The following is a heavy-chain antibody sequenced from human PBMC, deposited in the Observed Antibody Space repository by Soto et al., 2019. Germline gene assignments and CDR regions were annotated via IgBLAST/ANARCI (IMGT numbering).Heavy chain of an antibody. Sequence: GGSLRLSCAASGFTFVSYAMIWVRQAPGKGLEWVSAISGSGGSTYYADSVKGRFTISRDNSKNTLYLQMNSLRAEDTAVYYCAKDFYYDSSGPPQGFDYWGQGTLVTVSS. CDR3: AKDFYYDSSGPPQGFDY. J-gene: IGHJ4*02. D-gene: IGHD3-22*01. CDR1: GFTFVSYA. V-gene: IGHV3-23*01. CDR2: ISGSGGST.